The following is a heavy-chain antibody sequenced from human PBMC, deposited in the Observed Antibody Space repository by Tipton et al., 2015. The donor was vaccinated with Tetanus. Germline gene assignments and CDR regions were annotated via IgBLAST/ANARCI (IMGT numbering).Heavy chain of an antibody. D-gene: IGHD3-10*01. CDR3: ARSAPYRFGSESLSPWFDP. J-gene: IGHJ5*02. Sequence: TLSLTCTVSGGSVRSGDYSWNWIRQPPGKGLEWLAYVSYSGRTNSNYSLKSRITISQDTSKNQFSLRLRSAAAADTAIYFCARSAPYRFGSESLSPWFDPWGQGMLVTVSS. CDR1: GGSVRSGDYS. V-gene: IGHV4-61*08. CDR2: VSYSGRT.